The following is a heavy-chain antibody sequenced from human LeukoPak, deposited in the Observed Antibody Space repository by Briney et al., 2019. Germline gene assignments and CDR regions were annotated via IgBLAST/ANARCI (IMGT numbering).Heavy chain of an antibody. CDR3: ARQYPNQGQYRSGRMNWFDP. J-gene: IGHJ5*02. D-gene: IGHD3-10*01. CDR1: GGSISSSTYY. CDR2: IYYSGST. Sequence: PSQTLSLTCTVSGGSISSSTYYWGWIRQPLPPGKGLEWIGSIYYSGSTYYNPSLKSRVTIPVDTSKNQFSLKLSSVTAADTAVYYCARQYPNQGQYRSGRMNWFDPWGQGTLVTVSS. V-gene: IGHV4-39*01.